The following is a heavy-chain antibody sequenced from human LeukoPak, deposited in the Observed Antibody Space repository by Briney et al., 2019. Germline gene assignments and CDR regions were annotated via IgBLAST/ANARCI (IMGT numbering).Heavy chain of an antibody. D-gene: IGHD2-15*01. V-gene: IGHV4-30-4*01. J-gene: IGHJ4*02. Sequence: SETLSLTCTVSGGSISSGDYYWSWIRQPPGKGLEWIGYIYYSGSTYYNPSLKSRVTISVDTSKNQFSLKLSSVTAADTAVYYCARAPEFRYCSGGSCYYFDYWGQGTLVTVSS. CDR1: GGSISSGDYY. CDR3: ARAPEFRYCSGGSCYYFDY. CDR2: IYYSGST.